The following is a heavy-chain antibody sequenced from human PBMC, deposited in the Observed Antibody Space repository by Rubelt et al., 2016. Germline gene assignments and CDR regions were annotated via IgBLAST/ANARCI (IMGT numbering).Heavy chain of an antibody. Sequence: QVQLQESGPGLVKPSGTLSLTCAVSGGSIRSATSYWGWIRQPPGKGLEWIGTIYHTGSTYYNPSLKSRVTISVDTSKNQFSRKLSAGTAADTAVYYCAGGIHDYGDYYPPPADVWGQGTTVTVSS. J-gene: IGHJ6*02. D-gene: IGHD4-17*01. CDR2: IYHTGST. V-gene: IGHV4-39*07. CDR3: AGGIHDYGDYYPPPADV. CDR1: GGSIRSATSY.